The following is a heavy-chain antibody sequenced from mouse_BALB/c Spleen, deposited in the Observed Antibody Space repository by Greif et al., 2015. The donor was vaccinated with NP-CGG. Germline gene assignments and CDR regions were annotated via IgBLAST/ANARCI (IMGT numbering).Heavy chain of an antibody. CDR3: ARDYFDY. CDR1: GFTFSDYY. J-gene: IGHJ2*01. CDR2: ISDGGSYT. Sequence: EVMLVESGGGLVKSGGSLKLSCAASGFTFSDYYMYWVRQTPEKRLEWVATISDGGSYTYYPDSVKGRFTISRDNAKNNLYLQMSSLKSEDTAMYYCARDYFDYWGQGTTLTVSS. V-gene: IGHV5-4*02.